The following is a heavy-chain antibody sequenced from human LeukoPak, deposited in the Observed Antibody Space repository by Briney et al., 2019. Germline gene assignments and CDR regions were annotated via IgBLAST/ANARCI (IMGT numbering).Heavy chain of an antibody. V-gene: IGHV3-21*01. D-gene: IGHD3-16*02. CDR1: GFTFSSYS. CDR3: ARDYAIDYVWGSYRYTPYFDY. CDR2: ISSSSSYI. Sequence: PGGSLRLSCAASGFTFSSYSMNWVRQAPGKGLEWVSSISSSSSYIYYADSVKGRFTISRDNAKNSLYLQMNSLRAEDTAVYYCARDYAIDYVWGSYRYTPYFDYWGQGTLVTVSS. J-gene: IGHJ4*02.